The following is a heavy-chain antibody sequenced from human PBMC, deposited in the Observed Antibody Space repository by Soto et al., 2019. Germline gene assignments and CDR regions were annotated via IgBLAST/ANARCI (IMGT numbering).Heavy chain of an antibody. CDR1: GFSFSSYA. Sequence: EVELLESGGGLIHPGESLRLPCAASGFSFSSYAMIWVRQAPGKGLEWVSVMSASGGTSYFADSVKGRFSMSIDNSKNMFYLEMNSRRAEDTAIYFCAKGSIQYSASIDYWGQGTLVSVSS. CDR3: AKGSIQYSASIDY. CDR2: MSASGGTS. V-gene: IGHV3-23*01. J-gene: IGHJ4*02. D-gene: IGHD5-12*01.